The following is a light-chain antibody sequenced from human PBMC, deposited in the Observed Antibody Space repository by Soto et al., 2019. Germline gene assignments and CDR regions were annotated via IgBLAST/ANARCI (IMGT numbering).Light chain of an antibody. CDR1: QSVSSSY. Sequence: EIGLTQSPGTLSLSPGERTTLSCRASQSVSSSYLAWYQQKPGQAPRLLIYGASSRATGIPDRVSGSGSGTDFTLTISRLETEDFAVYYCQQYGSSPPYTFGQGTKLEIK. CDR3: QQYGSSPPYT. J-gene: IGKJ2*01. V-gene: IGKV3-20*01. CDR2: GAS.